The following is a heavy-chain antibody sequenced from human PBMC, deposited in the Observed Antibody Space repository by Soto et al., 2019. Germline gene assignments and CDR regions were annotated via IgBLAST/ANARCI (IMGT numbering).Heavy chain of an antibody. V-gene: IGHV3-23*01. J-gene: IGHJ4*02. CDR1: GFTFSSYA. CDR3: EKDWTWELPPAPIDY. CDR2: ISGSGGST. Sequence: GGCLRLSCAASGFTFSSYAMSWVRQAPGKGLEWVSAISGSGGSTYYADSVKGRFTISRDNSKNTLYLQMNSLRAEDTAVYYCEKDWTWELPPAPIDYWGQGTLVTVSS. D-gene: IGHD1-26*01.